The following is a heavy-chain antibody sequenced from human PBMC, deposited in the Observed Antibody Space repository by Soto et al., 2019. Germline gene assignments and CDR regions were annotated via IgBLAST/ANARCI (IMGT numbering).Heavy chain of an antibody. CDR3: ARVKHDFWSGYYAFDI. D-gene: IGHD3-3*01. Sequence: GGSLRLSCAASGFTFSSYWMSWVRQAPGKGLEWVANIKQDGSEKYYVDSVKGRFTISRDNAKNSRYLQMNSLRAEDTAVYYCARVKHDFWSGYYAFDIWGQGTMVTVSS. CDR1: GFTFSSYW. V-gene: IGHV3-7*01. J-gene: IGHJ3*02. CDR2: IKQDGSEK.